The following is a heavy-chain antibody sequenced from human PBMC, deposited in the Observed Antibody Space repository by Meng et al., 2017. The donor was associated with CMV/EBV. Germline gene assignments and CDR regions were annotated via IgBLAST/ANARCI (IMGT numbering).Heavy chain of an antibody. CDR3: ARDLGDYVWGVPDY. Sequence: GESLKISCAASGFTFSSYWMSWVRQAPGKGLEWVANIKQDGSEKYYVDSVKGRFTISRDNAKNSLYLQMNSLRAEDTAVYYCARDLGDYVWGVPDYWGQGTLVTVSS. CDR2: IKQDGSEK. D-gene: IGHD3-16*01. J-gene: IGHJ4*02. V-gene: IGHV3-7*01. CDR1: GFTFSSYW.